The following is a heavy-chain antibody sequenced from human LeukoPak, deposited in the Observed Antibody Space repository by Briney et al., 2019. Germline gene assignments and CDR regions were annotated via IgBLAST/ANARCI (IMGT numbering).Heavy chain of an antibody. CDR1: GFTFSSYG. D-gene: IGHD3-10*01. CDR2: IRYDGSNK. CDR3: AKGSRSYGSGSFDY. Sequence: GGSLRLSCAASGFTFSSYGMHWVRQAPGKGLEWVAFIRYDGSNKYYADSVKGRFTISRDNSKNTLYLQMNSLRAEDTAVYYCAKGSRSYGSGSFDYWGQGTLVTVSS. V-gene: IGHV3-30*02. J-gene: IGHJ4*02.